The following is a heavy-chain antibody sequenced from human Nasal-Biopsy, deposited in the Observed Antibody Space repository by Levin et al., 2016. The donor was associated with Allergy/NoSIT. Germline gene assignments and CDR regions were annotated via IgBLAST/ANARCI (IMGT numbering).Heavy chain of an antibody. CDR2: IKEDGGDS. Sequence: GGSLRLSCAASGFTFSKYWMIWVRQGPGKGLEWVANIKEDGGDSYYVDSVKGRFSISRDNAQNSLYLQMSSLRAEDTAVYYCVRDRGGRTGMDVWGQGTTVTVSS. CDR1: GFTFSKYW. J-gene: IGHJ6*02. CDR3: VRDRGGRTGMDV. V-gene: IGHV3-7*01. D-gene: IGHD3-16*01.